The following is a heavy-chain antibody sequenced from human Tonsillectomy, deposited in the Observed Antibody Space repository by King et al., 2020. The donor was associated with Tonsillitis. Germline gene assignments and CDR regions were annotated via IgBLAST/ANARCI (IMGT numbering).Heavy chain of an antibody. CDR3: TRGRGYSYGYEGINDY. CDR1: GFTFGESP. V-gene: IGHV3-49*04. Sequence: VQLVESGGGLVQPGRSLRLSCTASGFTFGESPMNWVRQAPGKGLEWVGFIRSKTYGGTREYAASVKGRFTISRDDSKSIAYLQMNCLKTEDTAVYYCTRGRGYSYGYEGINDYWGQGTLVTVSS. D-gene: IGHD5-18*01. CDR2: IRSKTYGGTR. J-gene: IGHJ4*02.